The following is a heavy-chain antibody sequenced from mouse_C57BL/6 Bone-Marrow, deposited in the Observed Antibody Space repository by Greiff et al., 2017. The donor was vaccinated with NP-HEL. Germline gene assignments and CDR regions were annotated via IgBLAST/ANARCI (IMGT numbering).Heavy chain of an antibody. CDR1: GFTFSDYY. Sequence: EVQLVESGGGLVQPGGSLKLSCAASGFTFSDYYMYWVRQTPEKRLEWVAYISNGGGSTYYPDTVKGRFTISRDNAKNTLYLQMSRLKSEDTAMYYCARRGDDWGKGTSVTVAS. CDR3: ARRGDD. CDR2: ISNGGGST. V-gene: IGHV5-12*01. J-gene: IGHJ4*01.